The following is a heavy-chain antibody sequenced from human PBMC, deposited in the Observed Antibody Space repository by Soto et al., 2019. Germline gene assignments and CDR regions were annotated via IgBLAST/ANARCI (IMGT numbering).Heavy chain of an antibody. Sequence: QVQLVQSGDEVRKPGSSVKVSCKASGYIFVNYGIAWVRQAPGQGLEWMGWLSPYSGNTHYASKVQGRLTMTTDTSTSTAYMDLGSLTSDDTAVYYCAMVDNYVTPPPQDVGGKGTTVTVSS. D-gene: IGHD3-16*01. CDR1: GYIFVNYG. J-gene: IGHJ6*04. V-gene: IGHV1-18*01. CDR3: AMVDNYVTPPPQDV. CDR2: LSPYSGNT.